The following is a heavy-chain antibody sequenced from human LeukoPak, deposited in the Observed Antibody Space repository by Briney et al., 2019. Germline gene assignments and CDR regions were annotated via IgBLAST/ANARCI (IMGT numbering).Heavy chain of an antibody. CDR3: ARVTGYYDSSGYIDY. Sequence: GGSLGLSCAASGFTFSSYSMNWVRQAPGKGLEWVSSISSSSSYIYYADSVKGRFTISRDNAKNSLYLQMNSLRAEDTAVYYCARVTGYYDSSGYIDYWGQGTLVTVSS. D-gene: IGHD3-22*01. V-gene: IGHV3-21*01. J-gene: IGHJ4*02. CDR2: ISSSSSYI. CDR1: GFTFSSYS.